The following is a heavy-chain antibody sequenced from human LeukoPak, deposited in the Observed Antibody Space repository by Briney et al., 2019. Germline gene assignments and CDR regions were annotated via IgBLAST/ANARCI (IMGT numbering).Heavy chain of an antibody. CDR2: INHSGST. CDR1: GGSFSGYY. V-gene: IGHV4-34*01. J-gene: IGHJ5*02. Sequence: KSSETLSLTCAVYGGSFSGYYWSWIRQPPGKGLEWIGEINHSGSTNYNPSLKSRVTISVDTSKNQFSLKLSSVTVADTAVYYCAASVGWFDPWGRGTLVTVSS. CDR3: AASVGWFDP. D-gene: IGHD2-2*01.